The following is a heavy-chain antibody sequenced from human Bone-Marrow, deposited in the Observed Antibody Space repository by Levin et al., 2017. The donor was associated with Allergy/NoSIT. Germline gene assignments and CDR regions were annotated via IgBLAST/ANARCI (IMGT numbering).Heavy chain of an antibody. CDR2: IWYDGRNK. CDR1: GFTFSSSG. CDR3: ARDIAVTGYYFDY. J-gene: IGHJ4*02. D-gene: IGHD6-19*01. Sequence: GGSLRLSCAASGFTFSSSGMHWVRQAPGKGLEWVAVIWYDGRNKYYADTVKGRFTISKDNSKNTLYMQMNSLRAEDTAVYYCARDIAVTGYYFDYWGQGTLVTVSS. V-gene: IGHV3-33*01.